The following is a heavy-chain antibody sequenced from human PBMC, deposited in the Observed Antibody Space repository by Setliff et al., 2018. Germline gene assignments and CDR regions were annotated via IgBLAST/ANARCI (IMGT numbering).Heavy chain of an antibody. CDR3: AKGRATYYGMDV. V-gene: IGHV3-43D*03. J-gene: IGHJ6*02. CDR2: ISWDGGST. CDR1: GFTFDDYA. Sequence: PGESLRLSCAASGFTFDDYAMHWVRQAPGKGLEWVSLISWDGGSTYYADSVKGRFTISRDNSKNSLYLQMNSLRAEDTALYYCAKGRATYYGMDVWGQGTTVTVSS.